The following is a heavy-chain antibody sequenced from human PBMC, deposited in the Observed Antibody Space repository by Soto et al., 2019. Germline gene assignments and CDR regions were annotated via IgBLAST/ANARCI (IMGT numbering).Heavy chain of an antibody. Sequence: GGSLRLSCAASGFTYSTYTMHWVRQAPGKGLEWVAVIWYDGSNKYYADSVKGRFTISRDNSKNTLYLQMNSLRAEDTAVYYCARSDYTYYYGYGVSYFGMDVWGQGTTVTVSS. CDR1: GFTYSTYT. V-gene: IGHV3-33*08. CDR3: ARSDYTYYYGYGVSYFGMDV. D-gene: IGHD3-10*01. CDR2: IWYDGSNK. J-gene: IGHJ6*02.